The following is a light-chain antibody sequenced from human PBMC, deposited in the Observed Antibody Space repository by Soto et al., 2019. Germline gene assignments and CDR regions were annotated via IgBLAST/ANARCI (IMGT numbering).Light chain of an antibody. CDR1: LRVLYSSHNKTY. CDR2: WAS. V-gene: IGKV4-1*01. J-gene: IGKJ3*01. CDR3: KQYYSTRFT. Sequence: DIVMTQSPDSLTVSLGESATINCTSSLRVLYSSHNKTYLAWYQQKPGQPPTLLIYWASTRESGVPDRFSGSGSGIHFTLTISSLQAEDVAVSYCKQYYSTRFTCGYGTKVSIK.